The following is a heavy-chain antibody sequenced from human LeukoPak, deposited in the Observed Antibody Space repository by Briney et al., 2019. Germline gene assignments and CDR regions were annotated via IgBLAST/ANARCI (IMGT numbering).Heavy chain of an antibody. CDR3: ARHLSYSGSGPYFDS. J-gene: IGHJ4*02. Sequence: KSSETLSLTCTVSGGSISRYYWNWIRQPPGKGLEWIGFIYYIGNTNYNPSLKSRVTISVDTSKNQFSLNLSSVTAADTAVYYCARHLSYSGSGPYFDSWGQGTLVTVSS. V-gene: IGHV4-59*01. CDR2: IYYIGNT. CDR1: GGSISRYY. D-gene: IGHD3-10*01.